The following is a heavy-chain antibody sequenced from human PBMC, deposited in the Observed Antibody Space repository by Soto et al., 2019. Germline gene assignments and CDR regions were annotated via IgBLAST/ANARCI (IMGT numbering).Heavy chain of an antibody. CDR1: GFTFSSYS. V-gene: IGHV3-21*01. J-gene: IGHJ6*03. CDR2: ISSSSSYI. CDR3: ARASGNDYYYYYRDV. D-gene: IGHD1-1*01. Sequence: EVQLVESGGGLVKPGGSLRLSCAASGFTFSSYSMNWVRQAPGKGLEWVSSISSSSSYIYYADSVKGRFTISRDNAKNSLYLQVNSLRAEDTAVYYCARASGNDYYYYYRDVWGKGTTVSVSS.